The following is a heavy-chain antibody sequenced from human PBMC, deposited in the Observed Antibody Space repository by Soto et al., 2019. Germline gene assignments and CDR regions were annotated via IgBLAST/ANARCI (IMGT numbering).Heavy chain of an antibody. V-gene: IGHV1-2*02. CDR1: GYNFTDSY. D-gene: IGHD2-21*01. J-gene: IGHJ3*01. CDR3: ARKCGDRCTQGTDALDX. Sequence: SVKVSCKASGYNFTDSYLHWVRQAPGQRLEWTGWMNVNTGGTNSPQKFQDRVTMTRDTSINTAFMQLTGLTSYDTAVYFCARKCGDRCTQGTDALDXWGQGTMLTV. CDR2: MNVNTGGT.